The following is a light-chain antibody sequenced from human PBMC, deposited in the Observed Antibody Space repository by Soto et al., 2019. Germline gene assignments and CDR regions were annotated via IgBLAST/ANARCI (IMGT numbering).Light chain of an antibody. CDR1: QSVTNNF. CDR2: GAS. Sequence: IVLTQSPGTLSLSPGERATLSCGASQSVTNNFLAWYQQKPDQAPRLLIYGASSRATGVPDRFSGSGSGTDFTLTISRLEPGDFAVYYCQQYGTPLFTFGPGTKVDIQ. V-gene: IGKV3-20*01. CDR3: QQYGTPLFT. J-gene: IGKJ3*01.